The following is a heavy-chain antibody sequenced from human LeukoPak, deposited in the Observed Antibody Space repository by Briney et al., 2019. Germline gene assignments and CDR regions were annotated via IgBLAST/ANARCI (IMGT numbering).Heavy chain of an antibody. CDR1: ASTFSSYV. CDR3: AKDWTGSSVYYFDS. CDR2: VSGSGGTT. J-gene: IGHJ4*02. V-gene: IGHV3-23*01. D-gene: IGHD3/OR15-3a*01. Sequence: PGGSLRLSCAAAASTFSSYVMSWVRQAPGKGLEWDSGVSGSGGTTYYADSVKGRFTISRDNSKNTVSLQMNSLRAEDTAVYYCAKDWTGSSVYYFDSWGQGTRVTVSS.